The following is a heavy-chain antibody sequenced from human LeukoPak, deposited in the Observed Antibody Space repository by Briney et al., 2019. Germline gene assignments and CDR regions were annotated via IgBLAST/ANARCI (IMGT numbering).Heavy chain of an antibody. J-gene: IGHJ3*02. Sequence: ASVTVSFKASGYTFTVYYMHWVRQAPGQGLGWMGWINPNSGGTNYAQKFQGRVTMTRDTSISTAYMELSRLRSDDTAVYYCAREGVTYDAFDIWGQGTMVTVSS. CDR1: GYTFTVYY. CDR2: INPNSGGT. D-gene: IGHD2-21*02. V-gene: IGHV1-2*02. CDR3: AREGVTYDAFDI.